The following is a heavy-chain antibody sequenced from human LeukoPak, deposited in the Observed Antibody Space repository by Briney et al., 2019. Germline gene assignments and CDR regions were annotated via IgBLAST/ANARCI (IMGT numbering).Heavy chain of an antibody. CDR3: AKSGGYGLIDY. Sequence: SETLSPTCTVSGGSISSSSYYWGWIRQPPGKGLEWIGSIYYSGSTYYNPSLQSRVTISIDTSKDQFSLRLKSVTAADTAMYYCAKSGGYGLIDYWGQGTLVTVSS. CDR2: IYYSGST. V-gene: IGHV4-39*01. J-gene: IGHJ4*02. CDR1: GGSISSSSYY. D-gene: IGHD1-26*01.